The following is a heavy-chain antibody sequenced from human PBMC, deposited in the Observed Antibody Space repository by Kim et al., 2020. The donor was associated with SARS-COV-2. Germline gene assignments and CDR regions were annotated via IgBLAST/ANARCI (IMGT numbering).Heavy chain of an antibody. D-gene: IGHD1-26*01. V-gene: IGHV3-23*01. CDR1: GFTFSSYA. Sequence: GGSLRLSCAASGFTFSSYAMSWVRQAPGKGLEWVSAISGSGGSTYYADSVKGRFTISRDNSKNTLYLQMNSLRAEDTAVYYCAKDRVRVGAAGYFQHWGQGTLVTVSS. CDR2: ISGSGGST. J-gene: IGHJ1*01. CDR3: AKDRVRVGAAGYFQH.